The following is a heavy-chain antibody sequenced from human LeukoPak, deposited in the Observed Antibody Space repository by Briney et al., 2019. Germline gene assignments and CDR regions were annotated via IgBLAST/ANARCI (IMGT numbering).Heavy chain of an antibody. CDR3: ARLGTYNDILTGYYN. D-gene: IGHD3-9*01. CDR2: ISSSSSAI. V-gene: IGHV3-48*04. CDR1: GFTFSSYG. J-gene: IGHJ4*02. Sequence: PGGSLRLSCAASGFTFSSYGMHWVRQAPGKGLEWLSYISSSSSAIYYADSVQGRFTISRDNAKNSLYLQMNSLRAEDTAVYYCARLGTYNDILTGYYNWGQGTLVTVSS.